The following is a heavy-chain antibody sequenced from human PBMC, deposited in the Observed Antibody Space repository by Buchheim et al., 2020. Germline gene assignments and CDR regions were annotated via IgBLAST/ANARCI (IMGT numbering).Heavy chain of an antibody. Sequence: EVQLVESGGGLVQPGGSLRLSCAASGFTFSSYWMSWVRQAPGKGMEWVANIKQDGSEKYYVDSVEGRFTISRDNAKNSLYLQMNSLRAEDTAVYYCAREADHYYDSSGYYYGAEYFQHWGQGTL. J-gene: IGHJ1*01. V-gene: IGHV3-7*01. CDR3: AREADHYYDSSGYYYGAEYFQH. D-gene: IGHD3-22*01. CDR2: IKQDGSEK. CDR1: GFTFSSYW.